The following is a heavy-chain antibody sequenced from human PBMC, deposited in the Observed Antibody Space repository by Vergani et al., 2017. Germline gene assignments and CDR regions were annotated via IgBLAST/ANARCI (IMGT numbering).Heavy chain of an antibody. Sequence: EVQLLESGGGLVQPGGSLRLSCAASGFTFSSYAMSWVRQAPGKGLEWVSAISGSGGSTYYADSVKGRFTISRDNSKNTLYLQMNSLRAEDTAVYYGAGGSGSYGWGYGRFDYWGQGTLVTVSS. CDR2: ISGSGGST. D-gene: IGHD1-26*01. CDR1: GFTFSSYA. J-gene: IGHJ4*02. CDR3: AGGSGSYGWGYGRFDY. V-gene: IGHV3-23*01.